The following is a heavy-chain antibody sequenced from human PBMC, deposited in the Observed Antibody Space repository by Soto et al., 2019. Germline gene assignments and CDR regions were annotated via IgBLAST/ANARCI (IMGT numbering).Heavy chain of an antibody. CDR3: SRWNFYASSVYLRGLRGFDP. J-gene: IGHJ5*02. CDR1: GCSISSSNW. V-gene: IGHV4-4*02. Sequence: QVQLQESGPGLVKPSVTLSLTCAVSGCSISSSNWWSWVRQPPGKGLEWIGEIYHSGSTNYNPSPQSRVTIPVVKSTNPFSRKLISVTAADTAVYYCSRWNFYASSVYLRGLRGFDPRGQGTLVTASS. CDR2: IYHSGST. D-gene: IGHD3-22*01.